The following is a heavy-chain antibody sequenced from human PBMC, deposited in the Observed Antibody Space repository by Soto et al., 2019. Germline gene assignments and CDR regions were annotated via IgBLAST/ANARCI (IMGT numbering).Heavy chain of an antibody. CDR1: GGTFSSYA. D-gene: IGHD3-16*02. Sequence: QVQLVQSGAEVKKPGSSVKVSCKASGGTFSSYAISWVRQAPGQGLELMGGVIPIFGTANYAQKVQGRVTITADKSTSTAYKEMSSLRSEDTAVYYCARNGGVIVRVWTNNWFDPWGQGTLVSVSS. J-gene: IGHJ5*02. CDR2: VIPIFGTA. CDR3: ARNGGVIVRVWTNNWFDP. V-gene: IGHV1-69*06.